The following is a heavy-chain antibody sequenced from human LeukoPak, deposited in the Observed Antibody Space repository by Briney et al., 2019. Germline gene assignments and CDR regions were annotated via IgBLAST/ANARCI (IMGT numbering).Heavy chain of an antibody. CDR3: AKDGSLYYDSSGYYLGHYYMDV. J-gene: IGHJ6*03. Sequence: GGSLRLSCAASGFTFSRYAMSWARHAPGKGLEWVSAISGSGFNTYYAHSVKGRFPISRDNSKKTMYLQINSLRAEDTAVYYCAKDGSLYYDSSGYYLGHYYMDVWGKGTTVTVSS. D-gene: IGHD3-22*01. CDR2: ISGSGFNT. CDR1: GFTFSRYA. V-gene: IGHV3-23*01.